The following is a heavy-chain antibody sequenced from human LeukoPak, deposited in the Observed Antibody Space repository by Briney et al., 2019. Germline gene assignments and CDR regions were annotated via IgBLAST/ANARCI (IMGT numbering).Heavy chain of an antibody. CDR3: ASLPSSGWYVSGNDF. D-gene: IGHD6-19*01. V-gene: IGHV3-48*03. J-gene: IGHJ4*02. CDR2: ISSGGGTI. CDR1: GFLFSSYE. Sequence: GGSLRLSCAASGFLFSSYEMNWVRQAPAKGLEWVSYISSGGGTIYSADSVKGRFTVSRDNGKYSLYLQMNSLRAEDTAIYYCASLPSSGWYVSGNDFWGQGTLVTVSS.